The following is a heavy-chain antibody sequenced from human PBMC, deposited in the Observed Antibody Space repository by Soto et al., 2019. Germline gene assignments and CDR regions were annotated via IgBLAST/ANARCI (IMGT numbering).Heavy chain of an antibody. CDR1: GYTFTSYG. J-gene: IGHJ6*02. CDR3: ARELLWLGEYYCGMDV. CDR2: ISAYNGNT. Sequence: QVQLVQSGAEVKKPGASVKVSCKASGYTFTSYGISWVRQAPGQGLEWMGWISAYNGNTNYAQKLQGRVTMTTDTTTSSAYMELRSLRSDDTAVYYCARELLWLGEYYCGMDVWGQGTTVTVSS. D-gene: IGHD3-10*01. V-gene: IGHV1-18*01.